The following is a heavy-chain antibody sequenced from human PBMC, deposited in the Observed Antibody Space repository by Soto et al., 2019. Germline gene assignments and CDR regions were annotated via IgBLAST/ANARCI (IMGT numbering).Heavy chain of an antibody. CDR2: IYYSGST. CDR1: GGSISSSSYY. J-gene: IGHJ6*02. Sequence: NPSETLSLTCTVSGGSISSSSYYWGWIRQPPGKGLEGIGSIYYSGSTYYNPSLKSRVTISVDTSKNQFSLKLSSVTAEDTAVYYCARVQGYCSSTSCTPPAEYGMDVWGQGTTVTVSS. D-gene: IGHD2-2*01. V-gene: IGHV4-39*01. CDR3: ARVQGYCSSTSCTPPAEYGMDV.